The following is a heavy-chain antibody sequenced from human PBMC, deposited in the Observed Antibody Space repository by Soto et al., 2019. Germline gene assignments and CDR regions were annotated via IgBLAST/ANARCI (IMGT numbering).Heavy chain of an antibody. CDR1: GFTFSSYS. CDR3: ARDPSDLWEPDQYFPH. V-gene: IGHV3-21*01. Sequence: EVQLVESGGGLVKPGGSLTLSCAAFGFTFSSYSMNWVRQAPGKGLEWVSSIRSSSRHIYYADSVKGRFTISRDNAKNSLYLQMNSMRAEDTAMYFCARDPSDLWEPDQYFPHWGQGTLVAVSS. J-gene: IGHJ1*01. D-gene: IGHD1-26*01. CDR2: IRSSSRHI.